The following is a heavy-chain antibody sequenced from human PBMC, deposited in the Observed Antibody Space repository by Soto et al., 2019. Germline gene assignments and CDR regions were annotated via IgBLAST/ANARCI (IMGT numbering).Heavy chain of an antibody. J-gene: IGHJ4*02. CDR2: ISAYTGNT. V-gene: IGHV1-18*01. CDR3: ALGGPISGSYWGGDY. Sequence: QVQLVQSGAEVKKPGASAKVSCKASGYTFSSSDISWVRQAPGQGLEWMGWISAYTGNTNYAQRLQGRLTMTTDTSTNTADMELRSLRADATAVYYCALGGPISGSYWGGDYWGQGTLVTVSS. CDR1: GYTFSSSD. D-gene: IGHD1-26*01.